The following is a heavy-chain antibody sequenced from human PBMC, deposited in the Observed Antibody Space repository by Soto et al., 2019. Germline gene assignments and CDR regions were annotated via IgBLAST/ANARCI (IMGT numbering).Heavy chain of an antibody. CDR1: GYTFTDYY. D-gene: IGHD3-22*01. CDR3: ARGYYDRSGYYPTDY. J-gene: IGHJ4*02. V-gene: IGHV1-8*01. Sequence: ASVKVSCETSGYTFTDYYIIWVRQATGQGLEWMGWMNAKSANTGYARKFQGRVTMTWDSSISTGYMEMSSLRSEDTAIYYCARGYYDRSGYYPTDYWGQGTLVTVSS. CDR2: MNAKSANT.